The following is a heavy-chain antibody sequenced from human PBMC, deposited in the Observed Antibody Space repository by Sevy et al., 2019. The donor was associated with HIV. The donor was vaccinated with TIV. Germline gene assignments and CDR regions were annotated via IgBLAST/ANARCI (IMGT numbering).Heavy chain of an antibody. D-gene: IGHD5-12*01. V-gene: IGHV1-2*02. CDR1: GCTFTGYY. CDR2: INPNSGGT. Sequence: ASVKVSCKASGCTFTGYYMHWVRQAPGQGLEWMGWINPNSGGTNYAQKFQGRVTMTRDTSISTAYMELSRLRSDDTAVYYCARVHRRNDILATIEAFDIWGHGTMVTVSS. CDR3: ARVHRRNDILATIEAFDI. J-gene: IGHJ3*02.